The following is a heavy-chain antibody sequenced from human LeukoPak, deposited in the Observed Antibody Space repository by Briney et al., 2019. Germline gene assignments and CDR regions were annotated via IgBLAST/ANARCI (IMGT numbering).Heavy chain of an antibody. V-gene: IGHV3-23*01. J-gene: IGHJ3*02. D-gene: IGHD3-16*02. CDR2: ILHNGDST. CDR1: GFTFSSYG. Sequence: PGGSLRLSCAASGFTFSSYGMHWVRQAPGKGLEWLSLILHNGDSTYYADSVKGRFTISRDNSKNTLYLQMNSLRAEDTAVYYCARLSSFAFDIWGQGTMVTVSS. CDR3: ARLSSFAFDI.